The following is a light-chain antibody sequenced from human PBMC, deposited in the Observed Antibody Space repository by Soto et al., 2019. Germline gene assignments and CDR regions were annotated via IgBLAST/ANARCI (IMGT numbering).Light chain of an antibody. CDR3: QQYHVWPKWT. CDR1: ESVSIS. J-gene: IGKJ1*01. Sequence: EVVLTQSPATLSVSPGEGATLSCRASESVSISLAWYQHKPGQPPRLLIHGASTRASGVPPRFSGSGSGTDFSLTISSLQSEDYEVYFCQQYHVWPKWTFGQGTKVEI. CDR2: GAS. V-gene: IGKV3D-15*01.